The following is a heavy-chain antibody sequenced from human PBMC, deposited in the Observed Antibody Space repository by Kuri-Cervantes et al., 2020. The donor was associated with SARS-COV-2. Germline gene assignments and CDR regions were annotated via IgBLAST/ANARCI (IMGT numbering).Heavy chain of an antibody. CDR2: IYHSGCT. CDR3: ARQDLLDCSSTSCSFDAFDI. Sequence: SETLSLTCAVSGYSISSGYYWGWIRQPPGKGLEWIGSIYHSGCTYYNPSLKSRVTISVDTSKNQFSLKLSSVTAADTAVYYCARQDLLDCSSTSCSFDAFDIWGQGAMVTVSS. D-gene: IGHD2-2*01. V-gene: IGHV4-38-2*01. J-gene: IGHJ3*02. CDR1: GYSISSGYY.